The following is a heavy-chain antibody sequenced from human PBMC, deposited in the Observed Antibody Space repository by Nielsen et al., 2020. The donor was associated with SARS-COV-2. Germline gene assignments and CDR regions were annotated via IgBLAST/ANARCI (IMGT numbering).Heavy chain of an antibody. CDR1: DDSINTYY. CDR3: ARQGRGCSTFYFDS. Sequence: SATLSLTCTVSDDSINTYYWSWVRHPPGRGLEWIWYIFSFGSPSYNPSFASRVPISIDTSNKQFSLKLNSVTAADTAFYYCARQGRGCSTFYFDSWGQGTLVTVSS. D-gene: IGHD5-18*01. CDR2: IFSFGSP. V-gene: IGHV4-59*08. J-gene: IGHJ4*02.